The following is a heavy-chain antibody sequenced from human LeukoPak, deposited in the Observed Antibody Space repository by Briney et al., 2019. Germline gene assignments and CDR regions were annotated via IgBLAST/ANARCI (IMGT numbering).Heavy chain of an antibody. CDR2: IIPIFGTA. J-gene: IGHJ3*02. CDR1: GGTSSSYA. Sequence: SVKVSCKASGGTSSSYAISWVRQAPGQRLEWMGGIIPIFGTANYAQKFQGRVTITTDESTSTAYMELSSLRSEDTAVYYCARDRNNDAFDIWGQGTMVTVSS. CDR3: ARDRNNDAFDI. V-gene: IGHV1-69*05.